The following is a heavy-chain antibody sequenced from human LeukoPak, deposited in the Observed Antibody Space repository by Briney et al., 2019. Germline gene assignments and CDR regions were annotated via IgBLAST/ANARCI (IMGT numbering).Heavy chain of an antibody. CDR2: IRSDGSNK. CDR3: AKDVATGAFDI. CDR1: GFSFSSYG. D-gene: IGHD2-21*02. V-gene: IGHV3-30*02. J-gene: IGHJ3*02. Sequence: GGSLRLSCAGSGFSFSSYGMHWVRQAPGKGLEWMAFIRSDGSNKYYADSVKGRFTISRDNSKNTLYLQMNSLRAEDTAVYYCAKDVATGAFDIWGQGTMVTVSS.